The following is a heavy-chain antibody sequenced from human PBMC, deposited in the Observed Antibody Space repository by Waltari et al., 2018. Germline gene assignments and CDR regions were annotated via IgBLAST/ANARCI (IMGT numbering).Heavy chain of an antibody. J-gene: IGHJ4*02. D-gene: IGHD3-16*01. Sequence: QVQLVQSGAEVKKPGASVKVSCKASGNTFTSYAMHWVRQAPGHRLEWMGWINAGNGNTKYSQKFQGRVTITRDTSASTAYMELSSLRSEDTAVYYCARGRITFSAYYFDYWGQGTLVTVSS. CDR2: INAGNGNT. V-gene: IGHV1-3*01. CDR3: ARGRITFSAYYFDY. CDR1: GNTFTSYA.